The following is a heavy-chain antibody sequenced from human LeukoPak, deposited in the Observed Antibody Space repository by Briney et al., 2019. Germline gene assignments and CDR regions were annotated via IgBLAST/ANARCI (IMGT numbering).Heavy chain of an antibody. CDR2: INPGGGST. CDR1: GYTFTSYY. V-gene: IGHV1-46*01. Sequence: ASVKVSCKASGYTFTSYYIHWVRQAPGQGLEWMGIINPGGGSTSYAQKFQGRVTMTRDTSISTAYMELSRLRSDDTAVYYCARDVGDYVGLVLWGRGTLVTVSS. CDR3: ARDVGDYVGLVL. J-gene: IGHJ2*01. D-gene: IGHD4-17*01.